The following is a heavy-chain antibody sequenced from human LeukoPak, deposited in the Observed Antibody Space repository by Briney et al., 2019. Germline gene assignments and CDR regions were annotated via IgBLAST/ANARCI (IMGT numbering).Heavy chain of an antibody. J-gene: IGHJ5*01. V-gene: IGHV4-39*07. Sequence: PSETLSLTCSVSGDSIRSGAYYWGWIRQPPEKGLEWIGNIYDSGTTYYNPSLKSRVIISIDTSKNQFSLKLNSVTAADTAVYFCARAHHPRRAIVPISWFDSWGQGTLVTVSS. CDR2: IYDSGTT. CDR1: GDSIRSGAYY. CDR3: ARAHHPRRAIVPISWFDS. D-gene: IGHD2/OR15-2a*01.